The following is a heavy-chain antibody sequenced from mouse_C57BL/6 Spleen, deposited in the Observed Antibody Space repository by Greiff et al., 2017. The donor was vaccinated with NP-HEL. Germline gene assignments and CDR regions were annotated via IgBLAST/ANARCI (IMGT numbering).Heavy chain of an antibody. CDR3: ARKGDYGNYVDYFDY. Sequence: VQRVESGPELVKPGASVKISCKASGYAFSSSWMNWVKQRPGKGLEWIGRIYPGDGDTNYNGKFKGKATLTADKSSSTAYMQLSSLTSEDSAVYFCARKGDYGNYVDYFDYWGQGTTLTVSS. D-gene: IGHD2-1*01. V-gene: IGHV1-82*01. J-gene: IGHJ2*01. CDR1: GYAFSSSW. CDR2: IYPGDGDT.